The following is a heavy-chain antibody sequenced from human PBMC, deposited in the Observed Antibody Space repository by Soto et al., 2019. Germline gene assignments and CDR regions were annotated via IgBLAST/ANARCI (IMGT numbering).Heavy chain of an antibody. J-gene: IGHJ5*02. D-gene: IGHD5-12*01. Sequence: QVQLQESGPGLVKPSETLSLTCTVSGGSISSYYWSWIRQPPGKGLEWIGYIYYSGSTNYKPSLKSRVTISVDTSKNQFSLKLSSVTAADTAVYYCARHGYSGYDYWDPWGQGTLVTVSS. V-gene: IGHV4-59*08. CDR1: GGSISSYY. CDR2: IYYSGST. CDR3: ARHGYSGYDYWDP.